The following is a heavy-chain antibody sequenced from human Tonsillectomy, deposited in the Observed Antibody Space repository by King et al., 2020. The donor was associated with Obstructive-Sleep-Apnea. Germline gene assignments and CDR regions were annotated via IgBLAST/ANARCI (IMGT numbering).Heavy chain of an antibody. J-gene: IGHJ4*02. CDR3: AREAAKFDYVWGD. D-gene: IGHD3-16*01. V-gene: IGHV1-2*02. Sequence: VQLVQSGAEVKKPGASVKVSCKASGYPFIGYYIYWVRQAPGQGLEWMGWINPHSGGTNYAQKFQGRVTMTRDTSISTAYMELSGLRSDDTAVYFCAREAAKFDYVWGDWGQGTLVTVSS. CDR2: INPHSGGT. CDR1: GYPFIGYY.